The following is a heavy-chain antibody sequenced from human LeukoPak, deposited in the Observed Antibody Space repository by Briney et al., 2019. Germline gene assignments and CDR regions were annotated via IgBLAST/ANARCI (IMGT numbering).Heavy chain of an antibody. D-gene: IGHD7-27*01. Sequence: ASVKVSCKASGYTFTGYYMHWVRQAPGQGLEWMGRINPNSGGTNYAQKFQGRVTMTRDTFISTAYMELSRLRSDDTAVYYCARARGLQLGINYWGQGTLVTVSS. V-gene: IGHV1-2*06. J-gene: IGHJ4*02. CDR1: GYTFTGYY. CDR3: ARARGLQLGINY. CDR2: INPNSGGT.